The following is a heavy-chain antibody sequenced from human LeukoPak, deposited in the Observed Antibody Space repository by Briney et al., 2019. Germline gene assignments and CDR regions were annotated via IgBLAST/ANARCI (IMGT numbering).Heavy chain of an antibody. D-gene: IGHD3-10*02. CDR1: GFTFSDYY. CDR2: ISSSGSTI. J-gene: IGHJ6*03. V-gene: IGHV3-11*04. Sequence: GGSLRLSCAASGFTFSDYYMSWIRQAPGKGLEWVSYISSSGSTIYYADSVKGRFTISRDNAKNSLYLQMSSLRAEDTAVYYCAKDTDVEYYYMDVWGKGTTVTISS. CDR3: AKDTDVEYYYMDV.